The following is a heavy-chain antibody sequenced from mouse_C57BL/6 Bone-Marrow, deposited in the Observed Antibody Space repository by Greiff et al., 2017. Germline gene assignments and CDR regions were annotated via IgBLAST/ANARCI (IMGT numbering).Heavy chain of an antibody. CDR1: GFTFSDYG. Sequence: EVQGVESGGGLVKPGGSLKLSCAASGFTFSDYGMHWVRQAPEKGLEWVAYISSGSSTIYYADTVQGRFTISRDNAKNTLFLQMTSLRSEDTAMYYCARRDGNYSWFAYWGQGTLVTVSA. CDR2: ISSGSSTI. D-gene: IGHD2-1*01. J-gene: IGHJ3*01. V-gene: IGHV5-17*01. CDR3: ARRDGNYSWFAY.